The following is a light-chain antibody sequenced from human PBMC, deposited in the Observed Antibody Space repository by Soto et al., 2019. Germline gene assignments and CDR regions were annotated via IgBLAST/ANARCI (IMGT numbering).Light chain of an antibody. Sequence: EVVLTQSPGTLSLSPGERATLSCRASQSVSRNYLAWYQQKPGQPPRLLIYGASSRATGIPDRFSGSGSGTDFTLSISRREPEDFAVYYCQQYGSSPPVTFGGGTKVEIK. CDR3: QQYGSSPPVT. V-gene: IGKV3-20*01. CDR1: QSVSRNY. J-gene: IGKJ4*01. CDR2: GAS.